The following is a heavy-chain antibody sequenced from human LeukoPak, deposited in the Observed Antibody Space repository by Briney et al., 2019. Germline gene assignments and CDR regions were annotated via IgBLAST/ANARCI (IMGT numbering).Heavy chain of an antibody. CDR3: ARHGPIVVVPAAIGWFDP. V-gene: IGHV4-39*01. D-gene: IGHD2-2*01. Sequence: ASETLSLTCTVSGGSISSSSYYWGWIRQPPGKGLEWIGSIYYSGSTYYNPSLKSRVTISVDTSKNQFSLKLSSVTAADTAVYYCARHGPIVVVPAAIGWFDPWGQGTLVTVSS. CDR1: GGSISSSSYY. CDR2: IYYSGST. J-gene: IGHJ5*02.